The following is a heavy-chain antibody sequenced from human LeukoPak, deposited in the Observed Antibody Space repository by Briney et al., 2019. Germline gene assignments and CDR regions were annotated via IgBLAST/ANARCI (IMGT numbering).Heavy chain of an antibody. Sequence: PSETLSLTCAVSGDSIRSSSYYWGWIRQPPRKGLERIGSIYYRGSTYYNPSLKSRVTISVDTSKSQFSLELTSVTVADTAMYFSAPGLVAIKSRFFDYWGQGSLIPVSS. CDR1: GDSIRSSSYY. CDR3: APGLVAIKSRFFDY. CDR2: IYYRGST. V-gene: IGHV4-39*01. J-gene: IGHJ4*02. D-gene: IGHD5-12*01.